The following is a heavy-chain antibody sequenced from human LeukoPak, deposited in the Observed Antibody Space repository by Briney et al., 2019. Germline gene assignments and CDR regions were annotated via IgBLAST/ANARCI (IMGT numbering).Heavy chain of an antibody. CDR2: ISWNSGSI. Sequence: GRSLRLSCAASGFTFDDYAMHWVRQAPGKGLEWVSGISWNSGSIGYADSVKGRFTISRDNAKNSLYLQMNSLRAEDTALYYCAKGYCSGGSCYSGYYYGMDVWGQGTTVTVSS. J-gene: IGHJ6*02. D-gene: IGHD2-15*01. V-gene: IGHV3-9*01. CDR3: AKGYCSGGSCYSGYYYGMDV. CDR1: GFTFDDYA.